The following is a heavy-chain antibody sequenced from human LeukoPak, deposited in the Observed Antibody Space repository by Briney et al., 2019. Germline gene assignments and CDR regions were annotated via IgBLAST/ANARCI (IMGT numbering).Heavy chain of an antibody. CDR3: ARGSRLGSSYYYYCMDV. J-gene: IGHJ6*03. Sequence: SETLSLTCTVSGGSISSDNWSWIRHPPRKGLEWDGYIYYSGSTNYNPSLKSRVTISVDTSKNQFSLKLSSVTAADTAVYYCARGSRLGSSYYYYCMDVWGKGTTVTISS. V-gene: IGHV4-59*01. CDR2: IYYSGST. CDR1: GGSISSDN. D-gene: IGHD1-26*01.